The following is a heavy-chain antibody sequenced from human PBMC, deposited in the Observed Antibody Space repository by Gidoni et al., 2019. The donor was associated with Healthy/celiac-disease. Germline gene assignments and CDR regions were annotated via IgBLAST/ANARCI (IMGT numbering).Heavy chain of an antibody. J-gene: IGHJ4*02. V-gene: IGHV3-53*01. Sequence: EVQLVESGGGLIQPGGSLRLSCAASGFTVSSNYMSWVRQAPGKGLEWVSVIYSGGSTYYADSVKGRFTISRDNSKNTLYLQMNSLRAEDTAVYYCACIPRDGITGTTEAPFDYWGQGTLVTVSS. CDR1: GFTVSSNY. CDR2: IYSGGST. D-gene: IGHD1-7*01. CDR3: ACIPRDGITGTTEAPFDY.